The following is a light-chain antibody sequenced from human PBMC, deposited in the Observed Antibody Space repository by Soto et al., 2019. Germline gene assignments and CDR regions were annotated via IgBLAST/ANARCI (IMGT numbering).Light chain of an antibody. V-gene: IGLV2-11*01. CDR1: ISDVAGYNY. Sequence: QSALTQPRSVSGSPGQSVSISCTGTISDVAGYNYVSWYQHHPGKAPKLLISDVTKRPSWVPDRFSGSKSGNTASLNIPDLQAEDEADYYCSSYAGNNKLVFGGGTKLTVL. J-gene: IGLJ2*01. CDR3: SSYAGNNKLV. CDR2: DVT.